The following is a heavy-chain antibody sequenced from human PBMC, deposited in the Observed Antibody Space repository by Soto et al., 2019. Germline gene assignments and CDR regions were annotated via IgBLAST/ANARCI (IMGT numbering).Heavy chain of an antibody. D-gene: IGHD5-12*01. CDR1: GFTFSSYA. J-gene: IGHJ5*02. CDR3: AKDPRGYSGYDSGFDP. CDR2: ISGSGGST. Sequence: GGSLRLSCAASGFTFSSYAMSWVRQAPGKGLEWVSAISGSGGSTYYADSVKGRFTISRDNSKNTLYLQMNSLRAEDTAVYYCAKDPRGYSGYDSGFDPWGQGTLVTVSS. V-gene: IGHV3-23*01.